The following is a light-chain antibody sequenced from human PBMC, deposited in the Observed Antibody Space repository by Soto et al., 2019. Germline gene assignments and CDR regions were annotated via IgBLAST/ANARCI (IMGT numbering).Light chain of an antibody. J-gene: IGKJ5*01. CDR2: DAS. CDR3: QQYGGTPPIT. V-gene: IGKV3-20*01. Sequence: EVVLTQSPATLSLSPGEGATLSCRASQSISSSYLSWYQQKPGQAPRLLIYDASIRADGIPDRFSGSGSETDFTLTISRLEPEDSAVYYCQQYGGTPPITFGQGTRLEI. CDR1: QSISSSY.